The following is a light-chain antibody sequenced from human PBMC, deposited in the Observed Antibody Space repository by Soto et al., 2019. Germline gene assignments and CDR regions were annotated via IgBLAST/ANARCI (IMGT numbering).Light chain of an antibody. CDR1: QSVSSSY. J-gene: IGKJ1*01. V-gene: IGKV3-20*01. CDR2: GAS. CDR3: QQYHNSPPT. Sequence: EIVLTQSPGPLSLSPGERATLSCRASQSVSSSYLAWYQQKPGQAARLLIYGASSRATGIPDRFSGSGSGTDFTLTISGLQSEDFGVFYCQQYHNSPPTFGQGTKVDIK.